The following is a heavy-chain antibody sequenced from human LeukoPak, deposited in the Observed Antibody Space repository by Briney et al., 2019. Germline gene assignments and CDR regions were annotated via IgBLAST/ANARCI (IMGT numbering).Heavy chain of an antibody. D-gene: IGHD1-7*01. V-gene: IGHV4-59*08. CDR1: GGSISSYY. CDR3: ARRGGTTPLHYYYGLDV. J-gene: IGHJ6*02. CDR2: IYYSGST. Sequence: SETLSLTCTVSGGSISSYYWSWIRQPPGKGLEWIGYIYYSGSTNYNPSLKSRVTISVDTSKNQFSLKLSSVTAADTAVHYCARRGGTTPLHYYYGLDVWGQGTTVTVSS.